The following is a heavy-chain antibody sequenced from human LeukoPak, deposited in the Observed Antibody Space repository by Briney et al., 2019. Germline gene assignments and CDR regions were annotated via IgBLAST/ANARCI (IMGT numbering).Heavy chain of an antibody. J-gene: IGHJ6*02. CDR3: ARAPTTVTTRGYYYYGMDV. CDR2: MNPNSGNT. Sequence: ASVKVSCKASGYTFTSYDINWVRQATGQGLEWMGWMNPNSGNTGYAQKFQGRVTMTRNTSISTAYMELSSLRSEDTAVYYCARAPTTVTTRGYYYYGMDVWGQGTTVTVS. V-gene: IGHV1-8*01. D-gene: IGHD4-17*01. CDR1: GYTFTSYD.